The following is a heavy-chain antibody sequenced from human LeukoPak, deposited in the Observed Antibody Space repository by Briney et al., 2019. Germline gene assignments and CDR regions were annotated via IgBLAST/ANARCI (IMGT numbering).Heavy chain of an antibody. CDR3: ARGLIGSGSTYKAPFDY. D-gene: IGHD3-10*01. V-gene: IGHV4-39*01. Sequence: PSETLSLTCTVSGGSISSSSYYWGWIRQPPGKGLEWIGSISYSGSTYYNPSLKSRVTISVDTSKKQFSLKLSSVTAADTAVYYCARGLIGSGSTYKAPFDYWGQGTLVTVSS. CDR2: ISYSGST. J-gene: IGHJ4*02. CDR1: GGSISSSSYY.